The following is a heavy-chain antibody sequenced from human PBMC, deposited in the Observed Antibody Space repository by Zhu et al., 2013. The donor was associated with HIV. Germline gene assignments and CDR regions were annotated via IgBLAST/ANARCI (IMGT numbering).Heavy chain of an antibody. D-gene: IGHD3-22*01. CDR1: GYTFTSYY. V-gene: IGHV1-46*01. CDR3: ARARLTWDSSGYYYDY. CDR2: INPSGGST. J-gene: IGHJ4*02. Sequence: VQLVQSGAEVKKPGASVKVSCKASGYTFTSYYMHWVRQAPGQGLEWMGIINPSGGSTSYAQKFQGRVTMTRDTSTSTVYMELSSLRSEDTAVYYCARARLTWDSSGYYYDYWGQGTLVTVSS.